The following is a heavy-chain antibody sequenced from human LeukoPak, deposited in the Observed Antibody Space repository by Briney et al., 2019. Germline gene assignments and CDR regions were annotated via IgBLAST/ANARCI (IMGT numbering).Heavy chain of an antibody. CDR2: IDPNSGAT. V-gene: IGHV1-2*02. Sequence: ASVKVSCKASGYTFTGHYMHWVRQAPGQGLEWMGWIDPNSGATDSAQKFQGRVTVTRDTSINTVYMELSRLTSDDTAVYYCARGRASLTAWFVPWGQGSLVTVSS. CDR1: GYTFTGHY. J-gene: IGHJ5*02. CDR3: ARGRASLTAWFVP. D-gene: IGHD1-20*01.